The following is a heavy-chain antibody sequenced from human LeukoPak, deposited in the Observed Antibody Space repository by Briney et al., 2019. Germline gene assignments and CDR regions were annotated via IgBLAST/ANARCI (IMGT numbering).Heavy chain of an antibody. V-gene: IGHV4-39*01. J-gene: IGHJ6*02. D-gene: IGHD3-3*01. Sequence: SETLSLTCTVSGDSITSSSYYWGWNRQPPGKGLEWIRNIYYSGSTYNNPSLKSRITISVDTSKNQFSLRLSSVTAADTAVYYCARHHDFWSGYHYYYYGMDVWGQGTTVTVSS. CDR2: IYYSGST. CDR3: ARHHDFWSGYHYYYYGMDV. CDR1: GDSITSSSYY.